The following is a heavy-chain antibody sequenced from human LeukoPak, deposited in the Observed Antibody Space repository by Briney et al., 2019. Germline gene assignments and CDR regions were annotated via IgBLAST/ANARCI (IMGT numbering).Heavy chain of an antibody. CDR3: ARGYYDSSGYYYFDY. V-gene: IGHV3-48*03. J-gene: IGHJ4*02. CDR2: ISSSGTTI. CDR1: GFTFSSYE. D-gene: IGHD3-22*01. Sequence: GGSLRLSCAVSGFTFSSYEMNWVRQAPGKGLEWVSSISSSGTTIYYADSVEGRFTISRDNAKNSLYLQMNSLRDEDTAVYYCARGYYDSSGYYYFDYWGQGTLVTVSS.